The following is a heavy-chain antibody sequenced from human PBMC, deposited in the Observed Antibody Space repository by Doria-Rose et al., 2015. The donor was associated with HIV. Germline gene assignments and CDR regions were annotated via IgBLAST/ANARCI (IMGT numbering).Heavy chain of an antibody. CDR2: IFSDDES. CDR3: ARIKSSRWYHKYYFDC. D-gene: IGHD6-13*01. J-gene: IGHJ4*02. CDR1: GVSLSSPGMG. V-gene: IGHV2-26*01. Sequence: QITLKESGPVLVKPTETLTLTCTVSGVSLSSPGMGVSWIRQPPGKALEWLAIIFSDDESSYKTSLKSRLTISRSTSKSQVVLTMTDMDPVDTATYYCARIKSSRWYHKYYFDCWGQGTLVIVSA.